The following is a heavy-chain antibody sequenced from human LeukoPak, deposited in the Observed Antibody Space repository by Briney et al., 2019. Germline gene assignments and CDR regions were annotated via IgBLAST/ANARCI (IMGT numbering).Heavy chain of an antibody. V-gene: IGHV3-20*01. CDR1: GFTFYEYG. Sequence: SGVSLRLSCAASGFTFYEYGMSWVRQAPGKGLEWVSGINWSGSSTTYADSVKGRFTISRDNAKNSLYLQMNSLRAEDTALYHCARIRGYFYGSGTGYMDVRGKGTTVTISS. J-gene: IGHJ6*03. D-gene: IGHD3-10*01. CDR2: INWSGSST. CDR3: ARIRGYFYGSGTGYMDV.